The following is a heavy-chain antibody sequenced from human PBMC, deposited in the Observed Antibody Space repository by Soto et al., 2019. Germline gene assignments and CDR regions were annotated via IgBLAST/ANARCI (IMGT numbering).Heavy chain of an antibody. D-gene: IGHD5-12*01. CDR1: GGSFSSGGYS. CDR3: AAGGGLPRYY. Sequence: SETLSLTCAVYGGSFSSGGYSWSWIRQPPGKGLEGIGYIYHSGSTYYNPSLKSRVTISVDRSKNQFSLKLSSGTAADTAVYYCAAGGGLPRYYWGQGTLVTVSS. J-gene: IGHJ4*02. CDR2: IYHSGST. V-gene: IGHV4-30-2*01.